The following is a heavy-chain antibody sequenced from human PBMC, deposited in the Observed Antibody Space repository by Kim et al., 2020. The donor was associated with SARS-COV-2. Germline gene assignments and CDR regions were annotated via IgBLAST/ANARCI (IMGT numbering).Heavy chain of an antibody. D-gene: IGHD2-2*01. Sequence: GGSLRLSCAASGFTFSSYGMHWVRQAPGKGLEWVAVISYDGSNKYYADSVKGRFTISRDNSKNTLYLQMNSLRAEDTAVYYCAKDQAIVVVGVAGMDVWGQGTTVTVSS. J-gene: IGHJ6*02. CDR2: ISYDGSNK. V-gene: IGHV3-30*18. CDR3: AKDQAIVVVGVAGMDV. CDR1: GFTFSSYG.